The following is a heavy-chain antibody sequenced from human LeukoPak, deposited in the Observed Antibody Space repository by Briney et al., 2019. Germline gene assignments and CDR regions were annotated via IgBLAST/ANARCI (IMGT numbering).Heavy chain of an antibody. CDR3: ARGPRLRFLEWLPEPHYYMDV. D-gene: IGHD3-3*01. CDR1: GFTFSSYW. CDR2: INTDGGST. V-gene: IGHV3-74*01. Sequence: GGSLRLSCAASGFTFSSYWMHWVRQAPGKGLVWVSRINTDGGSTSYADSVKGRFTISRDNAKNTLYLQMNSLRAEDTAVYYCARGPRLRFLEWLPEPHYYMDVWGKGTTVTVSS. J-gene: IGHJ6*03.